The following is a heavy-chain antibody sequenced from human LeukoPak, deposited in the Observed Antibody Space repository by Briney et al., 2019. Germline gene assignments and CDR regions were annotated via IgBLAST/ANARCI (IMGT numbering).Heavy chain of an antibody. CDR2: ISAYNGNT. Sequence: GASVKVSCKASGYTFTSYGISWVRQAPGQGLEWMGWISAYNGNTNYAQKLQGRVTMTTDTSTSTAYMELRSLRSDDTAVYYCARPYYYDSSGYYGGWYFDLWGRGTLVTVSS. J-gene: IGHJ2*01. CDR1: GYTFTSYG. V-gene: IGHV1-18*01. D-gene: IGHD3-22*01. CDR3: ARPYYYDSSGYYGGWYFDL.